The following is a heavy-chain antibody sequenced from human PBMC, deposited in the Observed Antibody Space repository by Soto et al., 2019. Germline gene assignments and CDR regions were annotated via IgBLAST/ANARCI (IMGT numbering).Heavy chain of an antibody. D-gene: IGHD4-17*01. CDR2: IYSGGSS. V-gene: IGHV3-66*01. CDR1: GFTVSSNY. Sequence: GESLKISCAASGFTVSSNYMTWVRQAPGKGLEWVSGIYSGGSSYYADSVKGRFTISRDNSKNTLYLQMNSLRAEDTAVYYCARDSSDYGDYVDYWGQGTLVTVSS. CDR3: ARDSSDYGDYVDY. J-gene: IGHJ4*02.